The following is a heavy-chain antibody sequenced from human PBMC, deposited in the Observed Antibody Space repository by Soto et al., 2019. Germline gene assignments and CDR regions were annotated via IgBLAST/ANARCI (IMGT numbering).Heavy chain of an antibody. CDR2: ISPYDGDT. V-gene: IGHV1-18*01. J-gene: IGHJ4*02. Sequence: ASVKVSCKASGYSFTNYDISWVRRAPGQGLEWMGWISPYDGDTNYAQKLQGRVTMTTDTSTSTAYMELRSLRSDDTAVYYCAIYCSSTSCDHYFDYWGQGTLVTVSS. CDR1: GYSFTNYD. CDR3: AIYCSSTSCDHYFDY. D-gene: IGHD2-2*01.